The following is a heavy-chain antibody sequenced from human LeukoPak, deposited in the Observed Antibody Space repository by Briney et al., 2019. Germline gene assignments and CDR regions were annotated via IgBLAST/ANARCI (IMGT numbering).Heavy chain of an antibody. CDR2: ISWNSGSI. Sequence: GGSMRLSCAASGFTSDDYAMHWVRQAPGKGLEWVSGISWNSGSIGYADSVKGRFTISRDNAKNSLYLQMNSLRAEDMALYYCAKGSDSSGYYYPDYWGQGTLVTVSS. J-gene: IGHJ4*02. D-gene: IGHD3-22*01. CDR1: GFTSDDYA. V-gene: IGHV3-9*02. CDR3: AKGSDSSGYYYPDY.